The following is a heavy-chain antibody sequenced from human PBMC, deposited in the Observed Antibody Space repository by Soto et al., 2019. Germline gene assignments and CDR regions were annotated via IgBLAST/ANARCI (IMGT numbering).Heavy chain of an antibody. CDR1: GFTFSSYG. J-gene: IGHJ6*02. V-gene: IGHV3-30*19. CDR3: ARDESRFLGWLSPYYYYGMDV. CDR2: IWYDGSNK. D-gene: IGHD3-3*01. Sequence: QVQLVESGGGVVQPGRSLRLSCAASGFTFSSYGMHWVRQAPGKGLEWVAVIWYDGSNKYYAVSVKGRFTISRDNSKNTLYLQMNSLRAEDTAVYYCARDESRFLGWLSPYYYYGMDVWGQGTTVTVSS.